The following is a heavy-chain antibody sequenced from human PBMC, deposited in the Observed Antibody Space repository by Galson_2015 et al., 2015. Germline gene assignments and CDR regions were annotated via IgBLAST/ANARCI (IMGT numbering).Heavy chain of an antibody. Sequence: SLRLSCAASGFTFSSYSMNWVRQAPGKGLEWVSSISSSSSYIYYADSVKGRFTISRDNAKNSLYLQMNSLRAEDTAVYYCARDKIEGYDFWSGYPDYWGQGTLSPSPQ. CDR3: ARDKIEGYDFWSGYPDY. V-gene: IGHV3-21*01. J-gene: IGHJ4*02. D-gene: IGHD3-3*01. CDR1: GFTFSSYS. CDR2: ISSSSSYI.